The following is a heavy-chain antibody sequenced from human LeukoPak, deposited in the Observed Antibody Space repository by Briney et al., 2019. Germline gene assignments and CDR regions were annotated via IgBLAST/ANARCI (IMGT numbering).Heavy chain of an antibody. J-gene: IGHJ4*02. V-gene: IGHV3-21*01. CDR2: ISSSSSYI. Sequence: GGSLRLSCATSGFTFSGYWMSWVRQTPGKGLEWVSSISSSSSYIYYADSVKGRFTISRDNAKNSLYLQMNSLRAEDTAVYYCARDATMTTVTYDYWGQGTLVTVSS. CDR3: ARDATMTTVTYDY. D-gene: IGHD4-17*01. CDR1: GFTFSGYW.